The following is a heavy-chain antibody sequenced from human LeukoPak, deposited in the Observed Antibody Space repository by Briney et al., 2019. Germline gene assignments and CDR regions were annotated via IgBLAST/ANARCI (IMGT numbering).Heavy chain of an antibody. V-gene: IGHV4-4*09. CDR1: GGSISSYY. Sequence: SETLSLTCTVSGGSISSYYWSWIRQPPGKGLEWIGYIYTSGSTNYNPSLKSRVTISVDTSKNQFSLELSSVTAADTAVYYCARHGAYCSSTSCYSMDYYMDVWGKGTTVTVSS. J-gene: IGHJ6*03. D-gene: IGHD2-2*02. CDR2: IYTSGST. CDR3: ARHGAYCSSTSCYSMDYYMDV.